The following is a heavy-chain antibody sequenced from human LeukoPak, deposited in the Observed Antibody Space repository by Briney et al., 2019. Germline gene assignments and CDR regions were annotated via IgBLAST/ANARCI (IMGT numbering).Heavy chain of an antibody. D-gene: IGHD1-1*01. CDR2: IIPIFGTA. CDR1: GGTFSSYA. CDR3: ARGAGNPRALYYYYYMDV. J-gene: IGHJ6*03. V-gene: IGHV1-69*13. Sequence: ASVKVSCKASGGTFSSYAISWVRQAPGQGLEWMGGIIPIFGTANYAQKFQGRVTITADESTSTAYMELSSLRSEDTAVYYCARGAGNPRALYYYYYMDVWGKGTTVTVSS.